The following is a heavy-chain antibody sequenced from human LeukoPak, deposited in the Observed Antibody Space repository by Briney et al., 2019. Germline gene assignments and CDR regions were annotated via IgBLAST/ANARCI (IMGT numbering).Heavy chain of an antibody. CDR2: INHSGST. CDR3: ARQKVYGITEAGPAISYYYYYMDV. V-gene: IGHV4-34*01. CDR1: GGSFSGYY. D-gene: IGHD6-13*01. Sequence: SETLSLTCAVYGGSFSGYYWSWIRQPPGKGLEWIGEINHSGSTNYNPSLKSRVTISVDTSKNQFSLKLSSVTASDTAMYHCARQKVYGITEAGPAISYYYYYMDVWGKGTTVTISS. J-gene: IGHJ6*03.